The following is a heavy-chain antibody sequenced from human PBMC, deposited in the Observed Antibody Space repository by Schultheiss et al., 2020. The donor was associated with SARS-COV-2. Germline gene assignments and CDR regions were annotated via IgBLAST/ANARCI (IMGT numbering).Heavy chain of an antibody. Sequence: ASVKVSCKASGYTFTSYAMHWVRQAPGQRLEWMGWSNAGNGNTKYSQEFQGRVTMTTDTSTSTAYMELRSLRSDDTAVYYCARGHQLPSHYYYYGMDVWGQGTTVTVSS. V-gene: IGHV1-3*02. J-gene: IGHJ6*02. CDR1: GYTFTSYA. D-gene: IGHD2-2*01. CDR3: ARGHQLPSHYYYYGMDV. CDR2: SNAGNGNT.